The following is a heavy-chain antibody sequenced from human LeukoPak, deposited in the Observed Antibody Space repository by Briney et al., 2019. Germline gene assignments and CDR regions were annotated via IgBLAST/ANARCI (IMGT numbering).Heavy chain of an antibody. CDR3: ARDEVVDTAMVLPDY. J-gene: IGHJ4*02. CDR1: GFTFSSYA. V-gene: IGHV3-30*04. D-gene: IGHD5-18*01. CDR2: ISYDGSNK. Sequence: TGGSLRLSCAASGFTFSSYAMHWVRQAPGKGLEWVAVISYDGSNKYYADSVKGRFTISRDNSKNTLYLQMNSLRAEDTAVYYCARDEVVDTAMVLPDYWGQGTLVTVSS.